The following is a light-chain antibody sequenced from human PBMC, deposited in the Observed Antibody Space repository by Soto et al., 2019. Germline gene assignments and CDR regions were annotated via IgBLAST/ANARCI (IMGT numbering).Light chain of an antibody. Sequence: QSALTQPASVSGSPGQSITISCTGTSSDVGTYNFVSWYRQHPVKAPILIIFDVSSRPSGISNRFSGSKSGNTASLTISGVQAEDEAEYYCSSYANSDTVIFGGVTKVTVL. J-gene: IGLJ2*01. V-gene: IGLV2-14*01. CDR2: DVS. CDR1: SSDVGTYNF. CDR3: SSYANSDTVI.